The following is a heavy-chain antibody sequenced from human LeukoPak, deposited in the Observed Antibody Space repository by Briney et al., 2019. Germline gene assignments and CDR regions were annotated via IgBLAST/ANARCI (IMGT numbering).Heavy chain of an antibody. Sequence: SETLSLTCTVSGGSISSSSYYWGWIRQPPGKGLEWIGSIYYSGSTYYNPSLKSRVTISVDTSKNQFSLKLSSVTAADTAVYYCARDYFDAYGMDVWGQGTTVTVSS. CDR1: GGSISSSSYY. V-gene: IGHV4-39*01. J-gene: IGHJ6*02. D-gene: IGHD3-9*01. CDR3: ARDYFDAYGMDV. CDR2: IYYSGST.